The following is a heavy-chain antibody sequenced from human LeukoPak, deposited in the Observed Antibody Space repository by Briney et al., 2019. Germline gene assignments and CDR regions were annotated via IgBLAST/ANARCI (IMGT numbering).Heavy chain of an antibody. Sequence: PSETLSLTCTVSGGSVSGGSYYWSWIRQPPGKGLEWIGYIYYSGSTNYNPSLKSRVTISVDTSKNQFSLKLSSVTAADTAVYYCASRGFYGSGSYSTPPDYWGQGTLVTVSS. CDR1: GGSVSGGSYY. V-gene: IGHV4-61*01. J-gene: IGHJ4*02. D-gene: IGHD3-10*01. CDR2: IYYSGST. CDR3: ASRGFYGSGSYSTPPDY.